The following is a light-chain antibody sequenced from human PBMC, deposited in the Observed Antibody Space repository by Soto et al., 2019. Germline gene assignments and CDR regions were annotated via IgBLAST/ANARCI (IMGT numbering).Light chain of an antibody. Sequence: ESLFTQSPGTLSLSPGERATLSCRGSQSVRSHLVWYQQKPGQAPRILIYEASNRDTGIPARFSGSGSGTDFTLTISRLEPEDFYVYYCQQRSDWPITFGQGTRLEIK. CDR1: QSVRSH. V-gene: IGKV3-11*01. J-gene: IGKJ5*01. CDR3: QQRSDWPIT. CDR2: EAS.